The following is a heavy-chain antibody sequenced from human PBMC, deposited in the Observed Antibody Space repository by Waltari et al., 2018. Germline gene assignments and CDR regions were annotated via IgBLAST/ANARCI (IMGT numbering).Heavy chain of an antibody. V-gene: IGHV3-23*01. D-gene: IGHD3-10*01. CDR2: IRGNGGGT. J-gene: IGHJ6*02. CDR3: AKDRVKWDV. CDR1: GFSLSNPH. Sequence: EEQLLASGGGLVQLGGSLRLSCAASGFSLSNPHMSWVRQAPGKGLEWVASIRGNGGGTHYADSVKGRFTISRDNSKNTLYVQMNSLRAEDTAVYYCAKDRVKWDVWGQGTTVTVSS.